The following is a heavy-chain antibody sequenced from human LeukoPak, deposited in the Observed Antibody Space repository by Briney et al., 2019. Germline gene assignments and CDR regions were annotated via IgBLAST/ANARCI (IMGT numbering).Heavy chain of an antibody. J-gene: IGHJ4*02. Sequence: PGGSLRLSCAASGFTFSSYAMSWVRQAPGKGLEWVSAFSGSGGSTYYADSVKGRFTISRDNSKNTLYLQMNSLRAEDTAVYYCAKLNDYGWGTQLYWGQGTLVTVSS. CDR3: AKLNDYGWGTQLY. CDR2: FSGSGGST. CDR1: GFTFSSYA. D-gene: IGHD3-16*01. V-gene: IGHV3-23*01.